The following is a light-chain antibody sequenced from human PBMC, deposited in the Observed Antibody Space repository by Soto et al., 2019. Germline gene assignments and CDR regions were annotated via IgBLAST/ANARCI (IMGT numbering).Light chain of an antibody. J-gene: IGLJ1*01. CDR2: EVS. Sequence: QSVLTQPASVSGSPGQSITISCTGTSSDAGGYNYVSWYQQHPGKAPKLMIYEVSNRPSGVSNRFSGSKSGNSASLTISGLQAEDEADYYCSSYTSSGTYAFGTGTKLTVL. V-gene: IGLV2-14*01. CDR1: SSDAGGYNY. CDR3: SSYTSSGTYA.